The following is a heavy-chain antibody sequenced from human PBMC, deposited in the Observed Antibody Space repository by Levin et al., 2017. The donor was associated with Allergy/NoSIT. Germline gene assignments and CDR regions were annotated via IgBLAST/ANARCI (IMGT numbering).Heavy chain of an antibody. D-gene: IGHD2-21*01. V-gene: IGHV3-11*01. CDR2: ISSSGSTI. CDR3: ARSMVTYYYYYGMDV. J-gene: IGHJ6*02. Sequence: GESLKISCAASGFTFSDYYMSWIRQAPGKGLEWVSYISSSGSTIYYADSVKGRFTISRDNAKNSLYLQMNSLRAEDTAVYYCARSMVTYYYYYGMDVWGQGTTVTVSS. CDR1: GFTFSDYY.